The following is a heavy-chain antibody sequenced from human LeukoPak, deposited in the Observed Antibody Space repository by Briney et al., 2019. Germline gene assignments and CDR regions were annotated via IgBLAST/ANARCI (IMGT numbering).Heavy chain of an antibody. Sequence: SVKVSCKASGGTFSSYAISWVRQAPGQGLEWMEGIIPIFGTANYAQKFQGRVTITADKSTSTAYMELSSLRSEDTAVYYCARSLYGSGSYGYWGQGTLVTVSS. J-gene: IGHJ4*02. V-gene: IGHV1-69*06. CDR3: ARSLYGSGSYGY. CDR2: IIPIFGTA. CDR1: GGTFSSYA. D-gene: IGHD3-10*01.